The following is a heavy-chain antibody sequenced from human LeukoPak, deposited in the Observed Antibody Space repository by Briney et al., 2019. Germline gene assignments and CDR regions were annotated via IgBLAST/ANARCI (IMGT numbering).Heavy chain of an antibody. CDR1: GYSISSGYY. CDR3: ARAVIILVRGIINEDY. Sequence: KPSETLSLTCSVSGYSISSGYYWGWIRQPPGKGLEWIGTFYHGGTTYYNPSLKSRVTISVDTSKNQFSLKLSSVTAADTAVYYCARAVIILVRGIINEDYWGQGTLVTVSS. J-gene: IGHJ4*02. D-gene: IGHD3-10*01. V-gene: IGHV4-38-2*02. CDR2: FYHGGTT.